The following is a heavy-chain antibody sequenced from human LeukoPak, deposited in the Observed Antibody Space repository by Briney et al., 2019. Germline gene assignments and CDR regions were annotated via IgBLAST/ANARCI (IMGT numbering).Heavy chain of an antibody. V-gene: IGHV1-69*05. CDR1: GGTFSDYA. CDR2: IIIFFGTA. Sequence: ASVKVSCKASGGTFSDYAISWVRQAPGQGLEWMGAIIIFFGTANYAQKFQGRVTITTDESTSTAYMDLSSLRSEDTAVYYCARGDTNNWYSFDFWGQGTLVTVSS. CDR3: ARGDTNNWYSFDF. D-gene: IGHD2-21*01. J-gene: IGHJ4*02.